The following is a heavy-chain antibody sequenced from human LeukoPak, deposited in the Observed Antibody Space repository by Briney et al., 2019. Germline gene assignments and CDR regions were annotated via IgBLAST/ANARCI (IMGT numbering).Heavy chain of an antibody. V-gene: IGHV3-21*01. CDR3: ARDLRIAAAGTDY. J-gene: IGHJ4*02. CDR1: GFIFSSDS. Sequence: GGSLRLSCATSGFIFSSDSMIWVRQAPGKGLEWVSSISSTGAYIYYADSLKGRFTISRDNAKNSLYLQMNSLRADDTAVYYCARDLRIAAAGTDYWGQGTLVTVSS. CDR2: ISSTGAYI. D-gene: IGHD6-13*01.